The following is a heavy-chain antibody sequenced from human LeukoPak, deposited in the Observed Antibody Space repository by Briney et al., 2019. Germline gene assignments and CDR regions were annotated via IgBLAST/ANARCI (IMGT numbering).Heavy chain of an antibody. CDR2: IKKDGSEK. CDR1: GFTFSRYW. Sequence: GGSLRLSCAASGFTFSRYWMSWVRQAPGKGPEWVANIKKDGSEKYYVDSVKGRFTISIDNAKNSLYLQMNSLRAEDTAVYYCARGDYGGNTYYFDNWGQGTLVTVSS. V-gene: IGHV3-7*04. CDR3: ARGDYGGNTYYFDN. J-gene: IGHJ4*02. D-gene: IGHD4-23*01.